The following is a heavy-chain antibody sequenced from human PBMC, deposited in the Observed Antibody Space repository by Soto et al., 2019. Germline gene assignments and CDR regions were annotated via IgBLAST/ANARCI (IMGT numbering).Heavy chain of an antibody. CDR2: INHSGST. Sequence: SETLSLTCAVYGGSFSGYYWSWIRQPPGKGLEWIAEINHSGSTNYNPSLKSRVTISVDTSKNQFSLKLSSVTAADTAVYYCARFTWSKGMDVWGQGTTVTVSS. D-gene: IGHD3-3*01. CDR1: GGSFSGYY. J-gene: IGHJ6*02. V-gene: IGHV4-34*01. CDR3: ARFTWSKGMDV.